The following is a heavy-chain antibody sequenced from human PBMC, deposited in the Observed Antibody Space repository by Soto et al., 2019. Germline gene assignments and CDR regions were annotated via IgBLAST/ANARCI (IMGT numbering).Heavy chain of an antibody. CDR1: GYSFTSYW. J-gene: IGHJ6*02. CDR3: ALYDSSGYNYYYGMDV. V-gene: IGHV5-51*01. CDR2: IYPGDSDT. D-gene: IGHD3-22*01. Sequence: GESLKISCKGSGYSFTSYWIGWVRQMPGKGLEWMGIIYPGDSDTRYSPSFQGQVTISADKSISTAYLQWSSLKASDTAMYYCALYDSSGYNYYYGMDVWGQGTTVTVSS.